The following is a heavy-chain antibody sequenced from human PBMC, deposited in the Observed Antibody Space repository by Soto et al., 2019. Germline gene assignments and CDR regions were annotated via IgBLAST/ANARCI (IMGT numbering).Heavy chain of an antibody. Sequence: PSETLSLTCAVFSASLGDHYWAWIRQSPDKGLEWIGEVHPSGSTNYNPSLKSRVTISVDTSKNQFSLKLSSVTAAATAVYYCARGIGDGESDYWGQGTLVTVSS. V-gene: IGHV4-34*01. CDR1: SASLGDHY. D-gene: IGHD4-17*01. J-gene: IGHJ4*02. CDR2: VHPSGST. CDR3: ARGIGDGESDY.